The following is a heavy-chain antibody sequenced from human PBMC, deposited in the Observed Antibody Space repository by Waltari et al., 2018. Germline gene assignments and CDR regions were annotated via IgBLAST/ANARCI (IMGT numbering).Heavy chain of an antibody. CDR2: INHSGST. CDR1: GGSFSGYY. V-gene: IGHV4-34*01. Sequence: QVQLQQWGAGLLKPSETLSLTCAVYGGSFSGYYWSWIRQPPGKGLEWIGEINHSGSTNYNPSLKSRVTISVDTSKNQFSLKLSSVAAADTAVYYCARGKYSYGPYMDVWGKGTTVTVSS. J-gene: IGHJ6*03. D-gene: IGHD5-18*01. CDR3: ARGKYSYGPYMDV.